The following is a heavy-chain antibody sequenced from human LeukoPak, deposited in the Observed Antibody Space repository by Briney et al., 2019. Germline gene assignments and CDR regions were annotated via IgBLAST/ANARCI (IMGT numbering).Heavy chain of an antibody. Sequence: GGSLRLSCAASGFTFSSYSMNWVRQVPGKGLEWLSYMSGSTSTIYYADSVKGRFTVSRDNAKNSLYLQMNSLRDEDTAVYFCARDHNSGLDYWGQGTPVTVSS. CDR3: ARDHNSGLDY. J-gene: IGHJ4*02. CDR2: MSGSTSTI. CDR1: GFTFSSYS. V-gene: IGHV3-48*02. D-gene: IGHD7-27*01.